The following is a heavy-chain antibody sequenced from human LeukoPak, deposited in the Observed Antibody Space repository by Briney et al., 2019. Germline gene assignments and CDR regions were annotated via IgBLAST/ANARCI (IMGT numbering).Heavy chain of an antibody. V-gene: IGHV5-51*01. CDR3: ARRAYYDNYFYY. J-gene: IGHJ4*02. D-gene: IGHD3-22*01. CDR2: IYPGDSDT. Sequence: GESLKISGKGSGYSFTSYWIGCVRQMPGKSLEWMGIIYPGDSDTRYSPSFQGQVTISADTSISTAYLQWSSLKASDTAMYYCARRAYYDNYFYYWGQGTLVTVSS. CDR1: GYSFTSYW.